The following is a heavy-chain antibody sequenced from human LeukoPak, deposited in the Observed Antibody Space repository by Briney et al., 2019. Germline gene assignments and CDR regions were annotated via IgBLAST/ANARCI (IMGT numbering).Heavy chain of an antibody. Sequence: GGSLRLSCVASRFIFSVYGMHWVRQAPGKGLEWVAFMPYDENTEYYIDSVKGRFTISRDNSKNTLFLQLNNLRPEDTGVYYCARDGSTNSQNWFDPWGQGTLVIVSS. V-gene: IGHV3-30*02. D-gene: IGHD2-8*01. CDR2: MPYDENTE. CDR1: RFIFSVYG. CDR3: ARDGSTNSQNWFDP. J-gene: IGHJ5*02.